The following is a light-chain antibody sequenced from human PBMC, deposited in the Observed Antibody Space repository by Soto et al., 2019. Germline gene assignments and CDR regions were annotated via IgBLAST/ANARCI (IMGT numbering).Light chain of an antibody. CDR2: DAS. Sequence: EIVLTQSPSSLSLSPGEGATLSCRASESISSQLVWYQQIPGQAPRLLIYDASNRATGVPARFSGSGSGSDLPLTISSLEPEDFAVYYCQKRLSWPITFVQGTRLEI. CDR1: ESISSQ. J-gene: IGKJ5*01. CDR3: QKRLSWPIT. V-gene: IGKV3-11*01.